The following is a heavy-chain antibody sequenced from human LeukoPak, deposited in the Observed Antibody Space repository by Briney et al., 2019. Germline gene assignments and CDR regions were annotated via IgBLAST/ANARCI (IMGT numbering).Heavy chain of an antibody. D-gene: IGHD6-13*01. CDR3: ARSIGQQLVPDAFDI. J-gene: IGHJ3*02. Sequence: GGSLRLSYAASGFTFSSYSMNWVRQAPGKGLEWVSSISSGSSYIYYADSVKGRFTISRDNAKNSLYLQMNSLRAEDTAVYYCARSIGQQLVPDAFDIWGQGTMVTVSS. CDR2: ISSGSSYI. V-gene: IGHV3-21*01. CDR1: GFTFSSYS.